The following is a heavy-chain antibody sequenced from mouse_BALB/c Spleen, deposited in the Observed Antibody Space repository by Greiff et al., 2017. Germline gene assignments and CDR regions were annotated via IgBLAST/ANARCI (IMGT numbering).Heavy chain of an antibody. CDR2: IYPGNSDT. D-gene: IGHD2-1*01. Sequence: EVQLQQSGTVLARPGASVKMSCKASGYSFTSYWMHWVKQRPGQGLEWIGAIYPGNSDTSYNQKFKGKAKLTAVTSASTAYMELSSLTNEDSAVYYCTRNPVYGNYAMDYWGQGTSVTVSS. CDR3: TRNPVYGNYAMDY. J-gene: IGHJ4*01. V-gene: IGHV1-5*01. CDR1: GYSFTSYW.